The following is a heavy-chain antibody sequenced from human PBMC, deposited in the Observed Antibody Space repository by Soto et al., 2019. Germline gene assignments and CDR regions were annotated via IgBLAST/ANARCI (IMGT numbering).Heavy chain of an antibody. CDR3: ARRDDSETFDI. J-gene: IGHJ3*02. V-gene: IGHV3-53*01. D-gene: IGHD5-18*01. Sequence: EVQLVESGGGLIQPGGSLRLICAASGLSVTANYMTWVRQAPWKGLEWLSIIYRGGGTYYADSLKGRAIISRDGSRNMVFLQMNSLTAEDAGVYYCARRDDSETFDIWGRGTVVNVSS. CDR1: GLSVTANY. CDR2: IYRGGGT.